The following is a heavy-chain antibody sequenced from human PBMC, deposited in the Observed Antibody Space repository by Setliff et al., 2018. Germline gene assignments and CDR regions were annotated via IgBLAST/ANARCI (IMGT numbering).Heavy chain of an antibody. V-gene: IGHV3-7*03. Sequence: GGSLRLSCATSGLTFSRYYMAWVRQAPGKGLEWVAHIKEDGSQDYYADSMKGRFTISRDNAKESISLQMSSLRGEDTAVYYCATSTITTYYFDYWGHGTLVTVSS. D-gene: IGHD4-4*01. CDR2: IKEDGSQD. J-gene: IGHJ4*01. CDR3: ATSTITTYYFDY. CDR1: GLTFSRYY.